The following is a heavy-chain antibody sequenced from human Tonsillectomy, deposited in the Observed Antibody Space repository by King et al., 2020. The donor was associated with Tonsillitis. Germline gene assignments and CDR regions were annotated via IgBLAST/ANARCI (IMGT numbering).Heavy chain of an antibody. J-gene: IGHJ4*02. Sequence: QLQESGPGLVKPSQTLSLTCAVSGGSISSGGYSWSWIRQPPGKGLEWIGYIYYSGTTYYNPSLKSRVTISVDTSKNRFSLKLTSVTAADTAVYYCARSTSNYGAGNKYDDYWGRGTLATVST. CDR3: ARSTSNYGAGNKYDDY. D-gene: IGHD3-10*01. CDR2: IYYSGTT. V-gene: IGHV4-30-4*07. CDR1: GGSISSGGYS.